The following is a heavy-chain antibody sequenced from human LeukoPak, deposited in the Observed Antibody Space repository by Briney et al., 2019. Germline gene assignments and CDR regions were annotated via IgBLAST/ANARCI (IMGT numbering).Heavy chain of an antibody. CDR1: GFTFSDYY. D-gene: IGHD6-6*01. CDR2: ISSSGSTI. V-gene: IGHV3-11*04. J-gene: IGHJ4*02. CDR3: ARELYSSSSNWVY. Sequence: GGSLRLSCAASGFTFSDYYMSWIRQAPGKGLEWVSYISSSGSTIYYADSVKGRFTISRDNAKNSLYLQMNSLRAEDTAVYYCARELYSSSSNWVYWGQGTLVTVSS.